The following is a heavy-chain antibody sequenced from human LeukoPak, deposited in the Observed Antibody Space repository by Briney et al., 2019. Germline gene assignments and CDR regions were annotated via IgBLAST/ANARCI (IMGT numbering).Heavy chain of an antibody. J-gene: IGHJ6*03. V-gene: IGHV7-4-1*02. Sequence: ASVKVSCKASGYTFTSYAMNWVRQAPGQGLEWMGWVNTNTGNPTYAQGFTGRFVFSLDTSVSTAYLQISSLKAEDTAVHYCARAYGDFTQTIYYMDVWGKGTTVTVSS. CDR2: VNTNTGNP. D-gene: IGHD4-17*01. CDR3: ARAYGDFTQTIYYMDV. CDR1: GYTFTSYA.